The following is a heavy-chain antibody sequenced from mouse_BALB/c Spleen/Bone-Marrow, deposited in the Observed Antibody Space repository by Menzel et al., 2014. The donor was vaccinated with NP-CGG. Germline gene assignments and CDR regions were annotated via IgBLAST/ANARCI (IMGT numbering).Heavy chain of an antibody. J-gene: IGHJ4*01. V-gene: IGHV1-67*01. CDR1: SYTFTDYA. Sequence: VNLVESGPELVRPGASVKISCKGSSYTFTDYAMHWVKQSHAKSLEWIGVISTYYGNTNYNQKFKGKATMTVDKSSSTAYMELARLTSEDSAVYYCARGLLLLDYWGQGTSVTVSS. D-gene: IGHD1-1*01. CDR2: ISTYYGNT. CDR3: ARGLLLLDY.